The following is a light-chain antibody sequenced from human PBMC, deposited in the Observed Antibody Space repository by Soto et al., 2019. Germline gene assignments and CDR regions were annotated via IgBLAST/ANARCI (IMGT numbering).Light chain of an antibody. CDR3: QQYNDWPLT. Sequence: EIVMTQSPATLSVSPGERATLSCRASQSIVNNLAWYQQKPGQGPRLLIYGASSRATGLPARFSGSGSGTGFTLTISSLQSEDFAIYYCQQYNDWPLTFGGGTKEEIK. CDR2: GAS. V-gene: IGKV3-15*01. CDR1: QSIVNN. J-gene: IGKJ4*01.